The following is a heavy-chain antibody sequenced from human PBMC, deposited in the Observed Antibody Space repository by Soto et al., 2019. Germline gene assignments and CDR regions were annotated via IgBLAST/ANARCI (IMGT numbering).Heavy chain of an antibody. J-gene: IGHJ6*02. CDR3: ARVRYDFWSGSTYYYGMDV. Sequence: SQTLSLTCAISGDSVSSNSAAWNWIRQSPSRGLEWLGRTYYRSKWYNDYAVSVESRITINPDTSKNQFSLQPNSVTPEDTAVYYCARVRYDFWSGSTYYYGMDVWGQGTTVTVSS. CDR1: GDSVSSNSAA. CDR2: TYYRSKWYN. D-gene: IGHD3-3*01. V-gene: IGHV6-1*01.